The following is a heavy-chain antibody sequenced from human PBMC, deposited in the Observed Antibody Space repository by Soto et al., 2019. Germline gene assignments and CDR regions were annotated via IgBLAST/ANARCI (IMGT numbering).Heavy chain of an antibody. CDR3: ARTVCSSASCYGYYYYGLDV. D-gene: IGHD2-2*01. CDR2: IYYSGST. J-gene: IGHJ6*02. V-gene: IGHV4-31*03. Sequence: KPSETLSLTCTVSGDSISSTNNYWSWIRQHPGKGLEWIGYIYYSGSTYYNPSLKSRPAISVDTSKNQFSLKLSSVTAADTAVYYCARTVCSSASCYGYYYYGLDVWGQGTTVTV. CDR1: GDSISSTNNY.